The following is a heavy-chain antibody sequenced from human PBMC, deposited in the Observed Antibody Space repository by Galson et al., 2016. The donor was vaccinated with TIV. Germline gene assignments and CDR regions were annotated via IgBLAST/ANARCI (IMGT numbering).Heavy chain of an antibody. CDR2: IIPLFGEA. Sequence: SVKVSCKASGGTFSSYVFNWVRQAPGQGLEWMGGIIPLFGEAHYAQKFQGRVTISADESTSTVYMELSGLRSGDTAMYYCAKCRNTAMDTYYYYYGLDVWGQGTTVTVSS. J-gene: IGHJ6*02. CDR3: AKCRNTAMDTYYYYYGLDV. D-gene: IGHD5-18*01. CDR1: GGTFSSYV. V-gene: IGHV1-69*13.